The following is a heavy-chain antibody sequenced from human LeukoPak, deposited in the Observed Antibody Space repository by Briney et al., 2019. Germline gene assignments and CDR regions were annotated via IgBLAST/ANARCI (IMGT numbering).Heavy chain of an antibody. V-gene: IGHV4-59*08. CDR3: ARGVPSGSYYVRGRGGNWFDP. D-gene: IGHD1-26*01. CDR1: GGSISSYY. CDR2: IYYSGST. Sequence: SETLSLTCTVSGGSISSYYWSWIRQPPGKGLEWIGYIYYSGSTNYNPSLKSRVTISVDTSKNQFSLKLSSVTAADTAVYYCARGVPSGSYYVRGRGGNWFDPWGQGTLVTVSS. J-gene: IGHJ5*02.